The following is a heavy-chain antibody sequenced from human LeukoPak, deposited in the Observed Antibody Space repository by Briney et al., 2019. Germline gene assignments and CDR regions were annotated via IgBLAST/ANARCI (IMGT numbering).Heavy chain of an antibody. Sequence: ASVKVSCKASGYTFTGYYMHWVRQAPGQGLEWMGWINPNSGGTNYAQKFQGRVTMTRDTSISTAYMELSRLRADDTAVYYCAFRYSSGWWGDAFDIWGQGTMVTVSS. CDR1: GYTFTGYY. CDR3: AFRYSSGWWGDAFDI. V-gene: IGHV1-2*02. J-gene: IGHJ3*02. CDR2: INPNSGGT. D-gene: IGHD6-19*01.